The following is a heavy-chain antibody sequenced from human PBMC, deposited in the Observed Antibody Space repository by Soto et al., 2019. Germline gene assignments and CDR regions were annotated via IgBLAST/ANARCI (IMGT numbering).Heavy chain of an antibody. V-gene: IGHV1-46*01. CDR2: INPSGGST. D-gene: IGHD2-2*01. CDR1: GYTFTSYY. J-gene: IGHJ6*02. CDR3: AGLPAASIYSYGMDV. Sequence: GASVKVSCKASGYTFTSYYMHWVRQAPGQGLEWMGIINPSGGSTSYAQKFQGRVTMTRDTSTSTVYMELSSLRSEDTAAYYCAGLPAASIYSYGMDVSGQAPTVTGSS.